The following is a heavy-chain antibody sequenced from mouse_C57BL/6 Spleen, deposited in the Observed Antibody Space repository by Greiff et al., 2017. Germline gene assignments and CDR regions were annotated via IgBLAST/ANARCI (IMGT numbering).Heavy chain of an antibody. J-gene: IGHJ4*01. CDR2: IHPNSGST. CDR3: ARDEQGAMDY. Sequence: QVQLKQPGAELVKPGASVKLSCKASGYTFTSYWMHWVKQRPGQGLEWIGMIHPNSGSTNYNEKFKSKAKLTVDKSSSTAYMQLSSLTSEDSAVYYWARDEQGAMDYWGQGTSVTVSS. V-gene: IGHV1-64*01. CDR1: GYTFTSYW.